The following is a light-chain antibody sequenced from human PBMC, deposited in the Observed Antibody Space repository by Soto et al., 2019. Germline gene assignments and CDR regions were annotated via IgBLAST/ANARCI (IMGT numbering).Light chain of an antibody. V-gene: IGLV2-14*03. CDR2: DVS. J-gene: IGLJ2*01. Sequence: QSVLTQPASVSGSPGQSITISCTGTSSDIGAYNSVSWYQQHPCKAPKLLIFDVSYRPSGVSNRFSGSKSGNTASLTISGLQAEDEANYYCSSYTITSTLVVFGGGTKLTIL. CDR3: SSYTITSTLVV. CDR1: SSDIGAYNS.